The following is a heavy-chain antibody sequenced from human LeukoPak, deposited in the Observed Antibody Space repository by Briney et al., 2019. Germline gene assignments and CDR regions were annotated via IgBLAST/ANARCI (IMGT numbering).Heavy chain of an antibody. CDR2: ISAYSDNT. J-gene: IGHJ4*02. D-gene: IGHD1-20*01. V-gene: IGHV1-18*01. CDR3: ARGRSITGTKPAFAY. CDR1: GYTFTSYD. Sequence: ASVKVSCKASGYTFTSYDINWVRQAPGQGLEWMGWISAYSDNTDYAQELQGRVTMTTDTSTTTAYMELRSLRSDDTAVYYCARGRSITGTKPAFAYRGQGTLVTVSS.